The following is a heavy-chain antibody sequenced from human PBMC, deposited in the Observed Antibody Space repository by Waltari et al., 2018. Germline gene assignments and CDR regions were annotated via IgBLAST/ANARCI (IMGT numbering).Heavy chain of an antibody. CDR2: IYSVGST. Sequence: EVQLLESGGGLVQPGGSLRLSCAASGFTFSSYAMSWVRQAPGKGLEWVSVIYSVGSTYYADSVKGRFTISRDNSKKTLYLQMNSLRAEDTAVYYCATADTIAAAGTYYWGQGTLVTVSS. D-gene: IGHD6-13*01. V-gene: IGHV3-23*03. J-gene: IGHJ4*02. CDR3: ATADTIAAAGTYY. CDR1: GFTFSSYA.